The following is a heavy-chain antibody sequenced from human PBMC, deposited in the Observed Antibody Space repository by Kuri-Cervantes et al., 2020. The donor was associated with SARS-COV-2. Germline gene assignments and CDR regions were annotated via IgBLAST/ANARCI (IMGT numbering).Heavy chain of an antibody. Sequence: GESLKISFAASGFTFSSYWMSWVRQAPGKGLEWVANIKQDGSEKYYVDSVEGRFTISRDNAKNSLYLQMNSLRAEDTAVYYCARCAFTDYSNYYYYYYYGMDVWGQGTTVTVSS. J-gene: IGHJ6*02. CDR1: GFTFSSYW. CDR2: IKQDGSEK. CDR3: ARCAFTDYSNYYYYYYYGMDV. V-gene: IGHV3-7*02. D-gene: IGHD4-11*01.